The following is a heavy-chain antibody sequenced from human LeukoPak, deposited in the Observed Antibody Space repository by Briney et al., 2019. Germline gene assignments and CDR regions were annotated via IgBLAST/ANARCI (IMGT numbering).Heavy chain of an antibody. D-gene: IGHD6-13*01. Sequence: ASVKVSCKASGYTFTGYYMHWVRQAPEQGLEWMGWINPNSGGTNYAQKFQGRVTMTRDTSISTAYMELSRLRSDDTAVYYCARVANIAAANFWFDPWGQGTLVTVSS. V-gene: IGHV1-2*02. CDR3: ARVANIAAANFWFDP. J-gene: IGHJ5*02. CDR1: GYTFTGYY. CDR2: INPNSGGT.